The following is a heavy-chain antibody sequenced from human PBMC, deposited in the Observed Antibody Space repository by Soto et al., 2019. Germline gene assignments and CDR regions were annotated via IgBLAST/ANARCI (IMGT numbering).Heavy chain of an antibody. D-gene: IGHD3-22*01. CDR1: GDSINSDKYY. V-gene: IGHV4-39*01. CDR2: IYFRGNT. Sequence: TLSLTCSVSGDSINSDKYYWGWIRQPPGKGLEWIGSIYFRGNTYYNPSLKTRVTISLDTSKSQFSLKLNSVTAADTAVYYCARGRVVVITNYFDYWGQRTLVTVS. J-gene: IGHJ4*02. CDR3: ARGRVVVITNYFDY.